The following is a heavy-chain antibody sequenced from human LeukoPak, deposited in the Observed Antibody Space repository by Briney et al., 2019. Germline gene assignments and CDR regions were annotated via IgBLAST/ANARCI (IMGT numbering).Heavy chain of an antibody. CDR1: GFTVSSNY. V-gene: IGHV3-53*01. D-gene: IGHD6-6*01. Sequence: PGGSLRLSCAASGFTVSSNYMSWVRQAPGKGLEWVSVIYSGGSTYYADSVKGRFTISRDNSKNTLYLQMNSLRAEDTAVYYCTRARRIAARPGGRPGMVDYWGQGTLVTVSS. CDR3: TRARRIAARPGGRPGMVDY. J-gene: IGHJ4*02. CDR2: IYSGGST.